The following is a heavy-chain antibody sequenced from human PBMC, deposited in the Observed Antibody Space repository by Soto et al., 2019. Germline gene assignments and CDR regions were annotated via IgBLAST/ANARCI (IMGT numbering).Heavy chain of an antibody. Sequence: QVQLAESRGDVVQPWRSLRLSCSASGFNANSYGVHWVRQAPGKRLVWVAVIWYDGRNIFYADSVKGRFTVSRDNSKDTFYFQINRLRFKDTAFYSCARYSGHLSTYVNDSLDSWGQGTMVTVSS. D-gene: IGHD2-21*01. V-gene: IGHV3-33*01. CDR2: IWYDGRNI. J-gene: IGHJ3*02. CDR3: ARYSGHLSTYVNDSLDS. CDR1: GFNANSYG.